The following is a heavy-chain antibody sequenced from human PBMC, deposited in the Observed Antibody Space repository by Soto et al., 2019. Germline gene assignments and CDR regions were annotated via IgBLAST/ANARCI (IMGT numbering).Heavy chain of an antibody. J-gene: IGHJ5*02. Sequence: PSETLSLTCTVSGGSISSGGYYWSWIRQHPGKGLEWIGYIYYSGSTYYNPSPKSRVTISVDTSKNQFSLKLSSVTAADTAVYYCARTSPVLLWFGESLQGNWFDPWGQGTLVTVSS. D-gene: IGHD3-10*01. V-gene: IGHV4-31*03. CDR3: ARTSPVLLWFGESLQGNWFDP. CDR2: IYYSGST. CDR1: GGSISSGGYY.